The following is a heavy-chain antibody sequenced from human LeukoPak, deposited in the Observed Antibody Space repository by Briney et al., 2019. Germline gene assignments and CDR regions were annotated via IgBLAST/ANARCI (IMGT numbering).Heavy chain of an antibody. J-gene: IGHJ4*02. V-gene: IGHV1-18*01. Sequence: ASVKVSCKASGCTFNNYGINWVRQAPGQGLEWMGWISAYNGNTNYAQKFQGRVTMTTDTSTSTAYMELRSLRSDDTAVYYCARVINGDYRRGDYWGQGTLVTVSS. D-gene: IGHD4-17*01. CDR1: GCTFNNYG. CDR2: ISAYNGNT. CDR3: ARVINGDYRRGDY.